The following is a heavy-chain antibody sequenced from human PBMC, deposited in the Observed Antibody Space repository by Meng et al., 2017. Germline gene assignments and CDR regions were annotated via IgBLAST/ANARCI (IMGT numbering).Heavy chain of an antibody. CDR1: GGSFSGYY. Sequence: QVQLQQGGAGLLKPSATLSLTCAGYGGSFSGYYWSWIRQPPGKGREWIGEINHSGSTNYNPSLKSRVTISVDTSKNQFSLKLSSVTAADTAVYYCARGVQCSTSCYIDYWGQGTLVTVSS. CDR3: ARGVQCSTSCYIDY. J-gene: IGHJ4*02. D-gene: IGHD2-2*02. CDR2: INHSGST. V-gene: IGHV4-34*01.